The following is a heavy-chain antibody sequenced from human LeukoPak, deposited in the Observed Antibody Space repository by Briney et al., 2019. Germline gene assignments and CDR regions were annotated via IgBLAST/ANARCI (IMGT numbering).Heavy chain of an antibody. CDR1: GFTFSSYA. Sequence: GASLRLSCAASGFTFSSYAMHWVRQAPGKGLEWVAVISYDGSNKYYADSVKGRFTISRDNSKNTLDLQMNSLRPEDTAVYFCAKDIGYSDYDTSYFDYWGQGTLVTVSS. CDR2: ISYDGSNK. D-gene: IGHD5-12*01. CDR3: AKDIGYSDYDTSYFDY. J-gene: IGHJ4*02. V-gene: IGHV3-30-3*01.